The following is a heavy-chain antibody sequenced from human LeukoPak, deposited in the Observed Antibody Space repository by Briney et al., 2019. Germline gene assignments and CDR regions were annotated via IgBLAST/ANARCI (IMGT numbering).Heavy chain of an antibody. Sequence: GASVKVSCKASGYTFTPYYMHWVRQAPGQGLEWMGWINPNSGGTNYAQKFQGRVTMTRDTSISTAYMELSRLRSDDTAVYYCARDFMTTVTTWEFYFDYWGQGTLVTVSS. CDR1: GYTFTPYY. J-gene: IGHJ4*02. V-gene: IGHV1-2*02. CDR2: INPNSGGT. CDR3: ARDFMTTVTTWEFYFDY. D-gene: IGHD4-17*01.